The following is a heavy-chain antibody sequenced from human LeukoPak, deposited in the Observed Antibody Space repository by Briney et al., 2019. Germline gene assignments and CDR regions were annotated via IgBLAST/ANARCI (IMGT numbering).Heavy chain of an antibody. CDR3: AKRGETGGIYGFDS. Sequence: GGSLRLSCAASGFTFSSYVMHWVRQAPGKGLEWVAIISYDGSNEYYADSVKGRFTISRDNSKNTLYLQMNSLRPEDTAMYYCAKRGETGGIYGFDSWGQGTLVTVSS. J-gene: IGHJ4*02. D-gene: IGHD1-26*01. CDR1: GFTFSSYV. CDR2: ISYDGSNE. V-gene: IGHV3-30*04.